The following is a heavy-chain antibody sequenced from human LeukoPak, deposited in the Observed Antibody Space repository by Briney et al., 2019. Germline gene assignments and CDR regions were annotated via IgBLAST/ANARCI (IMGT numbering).Heavy chain of an antibody. V-gene: IGHV3-23*01. J-gene: IGHJ4*02. CDR3: AKDQGDSIDY. CDR2: MSNSGGST. CDR1: GFTFSSYA. D-gene: IGHD2-21*02. Sequence: PGGSLRLSCAASGFTFSSYAMNWVRQAPGKGLEWVSAMSNSGGSTYYADSVKGRFTISRDNSKNTLYLQMNSQRAEDTAVYYCAKDQGDSIDYWGQGTLVTVSS.